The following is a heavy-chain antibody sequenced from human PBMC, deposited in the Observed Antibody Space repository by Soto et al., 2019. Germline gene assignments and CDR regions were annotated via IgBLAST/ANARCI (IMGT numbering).Heavy chain of an antibody. J-gene: IGHJ3*02. D-gene: IGHD3-9*01. CDR3: ARVLRYFDWLTGPLDAFDI. CDR1: GYSFTSYW. Sequence: GESLKISCKGSGYSFTSYWISWVRQMPGKGLEWTGRIDPSDSYTNYSPSFQGHVTISADKSISTAYLQWSSLKASDTAMYYCARVLRYFDWLTGPLDAFDIWGQGTMVTVSS. V-gene: IGHV5-10-1*01. CDR2: IDPSDSYT.